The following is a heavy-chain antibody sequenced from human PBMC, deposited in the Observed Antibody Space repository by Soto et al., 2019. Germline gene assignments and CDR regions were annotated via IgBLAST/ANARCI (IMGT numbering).Heavy chain of an antibody. CDR2: IHYSGSA. J-gene: IGHJ1*01. D-gene: IGHD3-22*01. CDR1: GGSISSGDYH. CDR3: DRGDYLTRSGYYYFQN. Sequence: KPSETLSLTCTVSGGSISSGDYHWTWIRQPPGKGLEWIGYIHYSGSAYYNPSLKSRVTISVDTSKKQFSLRLSSVTAADTAVYYCDRGDYLTRSGYYYFQNWGQGTPVTVSS. V-gene: IGHV4-30-4*01.